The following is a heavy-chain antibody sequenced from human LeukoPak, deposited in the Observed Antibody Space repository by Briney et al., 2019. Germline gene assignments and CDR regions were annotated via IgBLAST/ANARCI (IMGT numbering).Heavy chain of an antibody. CDR1: GYSFAGYY. J-gene: IGHJ4*02. V-gene: IGHV1-2*02. Sequence: VASVKVSCKASGYSFAGYYIHWVRQAPGQGLEWMGWIHPNTSGTNYAQKFQDRVTMTRDTSISTAYMELRRLRSDDAAMYYCARGYTSSYDYWGQGTLVTVSS. CDR3: ARGYTSSYDY. CDR2: IHPNTSGT. D-gene: IGHD2-2*02.